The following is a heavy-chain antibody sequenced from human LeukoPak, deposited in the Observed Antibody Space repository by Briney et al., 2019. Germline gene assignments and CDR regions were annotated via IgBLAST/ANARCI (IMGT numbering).Heavy chain of an antibody. CDR2: ISNDGNSK. D-gene: IGHD5-12*01. CDR1: GFTLSENN. Sequence: GMSLRLSCAASGFTLSENNVHWVRQAPGKGLEWVALISNDGNSKDYADSVKGRFTLSGDNSKTTVCLQMNSLRAEDTAVYYCARDRSGFYSIDQWGQGTLVTVSP. V-gene: IGHV3-30-3*01. CDR3: ARDRSGFYSIDQ. J-gene: IGHJ4*02.